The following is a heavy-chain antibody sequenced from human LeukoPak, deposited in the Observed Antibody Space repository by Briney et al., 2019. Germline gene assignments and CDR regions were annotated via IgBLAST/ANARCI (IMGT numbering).Heavy chain of an antibody. D-gene: IGHD1-26*01. CDR1: RFSFSDYA. CDR2: ISGSGDKT. V-gene: IGHV3-23*01. J-gene: IGHJ4*02. CDR3: ASQEPYGGNYYSTFPPLPFGY. Sequence: GGSMRLSCAASRFSFSDYAMSWVRQAQGKGLEWVSAISGSGDKTYYAGSVKGRLTIYRDKPKNALYLQMSSLRADDTAVYYCASQEPYGGNYYSTFPPLPFGYWGQGALVTVSS.